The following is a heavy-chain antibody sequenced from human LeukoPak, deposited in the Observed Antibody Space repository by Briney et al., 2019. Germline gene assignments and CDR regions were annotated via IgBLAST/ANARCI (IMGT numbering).Heavy chain of an antibody. V-gene: IGHV3-74*01. CDR2: INSDGSST. Sequence: GGSLRLSCAASGFTFSRYWMHRVRQAPGKGPVWGSRINSDGSSTSYADSVKGRFTISRDNAKNTLYLQINSLRAEDTAVYYCATQLVGTTFGAFDIWGQGTMVTVSS. CDR1: GFTFSRYW. CDR3: ATQLVGTTFGAFDI. J-gene: IGHJ3*02. D-gene: IGHD1-26*01.